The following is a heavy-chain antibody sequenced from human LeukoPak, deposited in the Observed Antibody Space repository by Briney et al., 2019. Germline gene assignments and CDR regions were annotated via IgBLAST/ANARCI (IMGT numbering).Heavy chain of an antibody. CDR3: VRGGGGY. J-gene: IGHJ1*01. CDR2: IRYRGNT. V-gene: IGHV4-39*01. D-gene: IGHD4-23*01. Sequence: SETLSLTCTVSGGSISRSSYSWGWIRQPPGKGLEWIANIRYRGNTYYNPSLKSRVTISVDTSKNQFSLKLNSLTAADTAVYYCVRGGGGYWGPGTLVTVSP. CDR1: GGSISRSSYS.